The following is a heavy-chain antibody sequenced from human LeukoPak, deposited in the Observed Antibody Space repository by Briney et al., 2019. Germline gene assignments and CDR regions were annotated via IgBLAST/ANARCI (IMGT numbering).Heavy chain of an antibody. Sequence: GESLKISCQGSGYNFTNYWIGWVRQRPGKGLEWMGIIYPGESDPRYSPSFQGQVTISADKSINTAYLRWGSLKAADTAMYYCARLGRYDVLTGPDYWGQGTLVTVSS. CDR3: ARLGRYDVLTGPDY. J-gene: IGHJ4*02. CDR2: IYPGESDP. V-gene: IGHV5-51*01. CDR1: GYNFTNYW. D-gene: IGHD3-9*01.